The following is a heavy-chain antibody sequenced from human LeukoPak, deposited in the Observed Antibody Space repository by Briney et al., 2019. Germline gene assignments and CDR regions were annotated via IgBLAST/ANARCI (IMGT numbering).Heavy chain of an antibody. CDR2: IYTSGNT. CDR3: ARDEGNWFAP. V-gene: IGHV4-59*11. Sequence: SETLSLTCTVSGVPIKSHYWNWIRQPPGGGLEWIGYIYTSGNTNSSPSLKSRVTISADTSKNQLFLKLTSVTAADTAVSYCARDEGNWFAPWGQGTLVTVSS. D-gene: IGHD2/OR15-2a*01. J-gene: IGHJ5*02. CDR1: GVPIKSHY.